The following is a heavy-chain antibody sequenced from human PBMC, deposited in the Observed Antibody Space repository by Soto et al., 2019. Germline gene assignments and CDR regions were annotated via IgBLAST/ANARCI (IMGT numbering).Heavy chain of an antibody. V-gene: IGHV3-7*01. CDR2: IKQDGSEK. D-gene: IGHD2-15*01. J-gene: IGHJ4*02. CDR1: GFSFISNW. Sequence: GGSLRLSCAASGFSFISNWMNWVRQAPGKGLEWVANIKQDGSEKYYVDSVKGRFTISRDNAKSSLYLQMNSLRAEDTAVYYCARDRGYCSGGTCYSVLDYWGQGTLVTVSS. CDR3: ARDRGYCSGGTCYSVLDY.